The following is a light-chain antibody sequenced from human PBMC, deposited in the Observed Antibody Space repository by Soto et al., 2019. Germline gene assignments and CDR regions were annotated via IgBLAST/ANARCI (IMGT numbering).Light chain of an antibody. CDR3: QQYGSSPPWT. Sequence: EIVLTQSPGTLSLSPGERATLSCRASQSVSRSYLAWYQQKPGQAPRFLIYGASSRATGIPDRFSGSGTGTDFTLTISRLEPEDGAVYYCQQYGSSPPWTFGQVTKVEIK. V-gene: IGKV3-20*01. CDR2: GAS. CDR1: QSVSRSY. J-gene: IGKJ1*01.